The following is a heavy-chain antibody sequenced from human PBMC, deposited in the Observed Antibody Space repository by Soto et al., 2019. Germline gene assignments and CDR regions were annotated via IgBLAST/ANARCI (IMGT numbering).Heavy chain of an antibody. D-gene: IGHD6-13*01. J-gene: IGHJ3*02. CDR3: ARDVLEEYSSSWPDAFDI. CDR2: INAGNGNT. V-gene: IGHV1-3*01. Sequence: ASVKVSGKASRYIFTSYAMHLVRRAPGQRLEWMGWINAGNGNTKYSQKFQGRVTITRDTSASTAYMELSSLRSEDTAVYYCARDVLEEYSSSWPDAFDIWGQGTMATVSS. CDR1: RYIFTSYA.